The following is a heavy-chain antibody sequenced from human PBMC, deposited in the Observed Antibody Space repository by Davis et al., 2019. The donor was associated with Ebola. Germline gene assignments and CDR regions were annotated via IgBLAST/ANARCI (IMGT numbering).Heavy chain of an antibody. V-gene: IGHV1-8*01. CDR2: MNPNSGNT. CDR3: ARRVGARSGFDY. CDR1: GYTFTSYD. D-gene: IGHD1-26*01. J-gene: IGHJ4*02. Sequence: ASVKVSCKTSGYTFTSYDINWVRQATGQGLEWMGWMNPNSGNTGYAQKFQGRITMTRNISISTAYMELNSLRSEDTAVYYCARRVGARSGFDYWGQGTLVTVSS.